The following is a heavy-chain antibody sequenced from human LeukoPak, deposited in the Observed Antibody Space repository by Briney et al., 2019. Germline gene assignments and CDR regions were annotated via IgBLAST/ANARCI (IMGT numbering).Heavy chain of an antibody. CDR1: GFTFNSYA. D-gene: IGHD2-2*01. V-gene: IGHV3-23*01. Sequence: PGGSLRLSCAASGFTFNSYAMSWVRQAPGKGLEWVSTITGTGGTTYYKDSVKGQFTISRDNFKNTLHLQMNSLRAEDTAIYYCAKDIHQYCTGASCYPFDYWGQGALVTVSS. J-gene: IGHJ4*02. CDR3: AKDIHQYCTGASCYPFDY. CDR2: ITGTGGTT.